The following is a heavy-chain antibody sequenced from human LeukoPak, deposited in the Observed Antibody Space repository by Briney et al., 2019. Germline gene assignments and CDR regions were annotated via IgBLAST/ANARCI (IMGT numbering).Heavy chain of an antibody. CDR2: INPSGGST. CDR1: GYTFTSYY. J-gene: IGHJ6*03. V-gene: IGHV1-46*01. CDR3: ARDHHFGSGSYYMDV. Sequence: ASVTVSCKASGYTFTSYYMHWVRQAPGQGLEWMGIINPSGGSTSYAQKFQGRVTMTRDMSTSTVYMELSSLRSEDMAVYYCARDHHFGSGSYYMDVWGKGTTVTVSS. D-gene: IGHD3-10*01.